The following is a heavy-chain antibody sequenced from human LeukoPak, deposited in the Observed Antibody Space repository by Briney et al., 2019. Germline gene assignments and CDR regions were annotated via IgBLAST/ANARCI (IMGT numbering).Heavy chain of an antibody. CDR3: ARDSSGGYFDH. Sequence: SETLSLTCTVSGGSISSGGYYWSWIRQHPGKGLEWIGYIYYSGSTYYNPSLKSRVTISVDTSKNQFSLKLSSVTAADTAVYYCARDSSGGYFDHWGQGTLVTVAS. CDR2: IYYSGST. J-gene: IGHJ4*02. CDR1: GGSISSGGYY. D-gene: IGHD3-10*01. V-gene: IGHV4-31*03.